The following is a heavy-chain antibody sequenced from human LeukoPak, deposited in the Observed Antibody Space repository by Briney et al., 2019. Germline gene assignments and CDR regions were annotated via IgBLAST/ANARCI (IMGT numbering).Heavy chain of an antibody. V-gene: IGHV4-34*01. D-gene: IGHD4-17*01. CDR1: GGPFSGYY. CDR2: NNDSGTT. CDR3: ARDLDTTVTMKGMDV. J-gene: IGHJ6*04. Sequence: SETLSLTCAVYGGPFSGYYWTWIRQPPGRGLEWIGENNDSGTTKYNPSLKGRVNISIDTSKNQFSLRLTSVTAADTAVYYCARDLDTTVTMKGMDVWGKGTTVTVSS.